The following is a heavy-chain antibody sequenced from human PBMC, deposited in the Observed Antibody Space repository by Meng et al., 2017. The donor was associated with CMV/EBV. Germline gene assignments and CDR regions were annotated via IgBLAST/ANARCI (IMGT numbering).Heavy chain of an antibody. CDR3: ARGPAFSYDLWSGYYPGDYYYGMDV. Sequence: ASVKVSCKASGYTFTGYYMHWVRQAPGQGLEWMGWINPNSGGTNYAQKFQGRVTMTRDTSISTAYMELSRLRSDDTAVYYCARGPAFSYDLWSGYYPGDYYYGMDVWGQGTTVTVSS. CDR1: GYTFTGYY. J-gene: IGHJ6*02. V-gene: IGHV1-2*02. D-gene: IGHD3-3*01. CDR2: INPNSGGT.